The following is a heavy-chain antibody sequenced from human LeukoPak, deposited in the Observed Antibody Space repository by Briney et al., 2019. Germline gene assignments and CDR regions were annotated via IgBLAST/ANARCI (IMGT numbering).Heavy chain of an antibody. CDR3: ARDADWAFDY. CDR2: IRNDGSDK. Sequence: GGSLRLSCVASRFIFTTHGMHWVRQAPGKRHQWVAFIRNDGSDKYYADSVKGRFTIDRDTSKNTLYVQITSPRPEDTALYNCARDADWAFDYWGQGTLVTVSS. J-gene: IGHJ4*02. CDR1: RFIFTTHG. V-gene: IGHV3-30*02. D-gene: IGHD2-21*01.